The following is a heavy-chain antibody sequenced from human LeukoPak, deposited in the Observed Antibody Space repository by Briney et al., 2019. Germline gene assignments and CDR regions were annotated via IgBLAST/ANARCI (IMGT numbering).Heavy chain of an antibody. Sequence: GGSLRLSCAASGFTFSNSWMSWVRQAPGKGLEWVATIKPDGSAQYYVDSVKGRFTISRDNARNSLYLQMNSLRAEDTAVYYCARLFGSGTYLFDYWGQGTLVTVSS. CDR3: ARLFGSGTYLFDY. CDR2: IKPDGSAQ. J-gene: IGHJ4*02. CDR1: GFTFSNSW. D-gene: IGHD3-10*01. V-gene: IGHV3-7*03.